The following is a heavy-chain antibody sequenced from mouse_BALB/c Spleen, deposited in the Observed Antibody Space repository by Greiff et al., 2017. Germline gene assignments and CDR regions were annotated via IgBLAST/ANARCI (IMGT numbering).Heavy chain of an antibody. Sequence: VKVEESGPGLVAPSQSLSITCTVSGFSLTSYGVHWVRQPPGKGLEWLGVIWAGGSTNYNSALMSRLSISKDNSKSQVFLKMNSLQTDDTAMYYCARRVGNPYYYAMDYWGQGTSVTVSS. CDR2: IWAGGST. CDR1: GFSLTSYG. CDR3: ARRVGNPYYYAMDY. D-gene: IGHD2-1*01. V-gene: IGHV2-9*02. J-gene: IGHJ4*01.